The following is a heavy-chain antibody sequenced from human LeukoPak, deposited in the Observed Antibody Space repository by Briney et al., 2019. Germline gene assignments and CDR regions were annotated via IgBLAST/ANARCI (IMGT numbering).Heavy chain of an antibody. Sequence: PGGSLRLSCAASGFTFSSYAMHWVRQAPGKGLEWVAVISYDGSNKYYADSVKGRFTISRDNSKNTLYLQMNSLRAEDTAVYYCAKDYRYYGSGSHMDVWGKGTTVTISS. CDR2: ISYDGSNK. CDR3: AKDYRYYGSGSHMDV. V-gene: IGHV3-30*04. CDR1: GFTFSSYA. D-gene: IGHD3-10*01. J-gene: IGHJ6*03.